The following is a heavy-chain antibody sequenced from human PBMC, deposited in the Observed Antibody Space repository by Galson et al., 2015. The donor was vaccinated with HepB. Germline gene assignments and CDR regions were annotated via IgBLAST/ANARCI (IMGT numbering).Heavy chain of an antibody. J-gene: IGHJ5*02. Sequence: SLRLSCAPSGFNFSTNGMYWVRQAPGKRPECVAVIGYEGSNENADSVKGRFTISRDNSKNKMYLQMKSLRVEDTAVYYCARGVEGYGAGSYYDLWGQGTLVIVSS. D-gene: IGHD3-10*01. V-gene: IGHV3-33*01. CDR1: GFNFSTNG. CDR3: ARGVEGYGAGSYYDL. CDR2: IGYEGSNE.